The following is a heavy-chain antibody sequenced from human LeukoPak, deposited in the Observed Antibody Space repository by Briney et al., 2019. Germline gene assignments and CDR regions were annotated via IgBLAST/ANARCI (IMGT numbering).Heavy chain of an antibody. CDR2: ISSSSSYI. Sequence: GGSLRLSCAASGFTFSSYSMNWVRQAPGKGLEWVSSISSSSSYIYYADSVKGRFTISRDNAKNSLYLQMNSLRAEDTAVYYCAREGENYYDSSGYRLYYFDYWGQGTLVTVSS. D-gene: IGHD3-22*01. V-gene: IGHV3-21*01. J-gene: IGHJ4*02. CDR1: GFTFSSYS. CDR3: AREGENYYDSSGYRLYYFDY.